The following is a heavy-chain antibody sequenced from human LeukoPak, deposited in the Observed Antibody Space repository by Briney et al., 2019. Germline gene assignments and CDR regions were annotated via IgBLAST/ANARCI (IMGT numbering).Heavy chain of an antibody. J-gene: IGHJ6*02. CDR1: GFTFDDYA. CDR3: AKDIVATVNYYYYGMDV. CDR2: ISGDGGST. V-gene: IGHV3-43*02. Sequence: SGGSLRLPCAASGFTFDDYAMHSVRQAPGKGLEWVSLISGDGGSTYYADSVKGRFTISRDNSKNSLYLQMNSLRTEDTALYYCAKDIVATVNYYYYGMDVWGQGTTVTVSS. D-gene: IGHD5-12*01.